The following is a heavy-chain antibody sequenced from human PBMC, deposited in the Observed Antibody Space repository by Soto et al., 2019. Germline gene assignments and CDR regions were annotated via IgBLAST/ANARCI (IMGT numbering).Heavy chain of an antibody. Sequence: QVQLVQSGAEVKKPGASVKVSCKASGYTFTSYGISWVRQAPGQGLEWMGWISAYNGNTNYAQKLQGRVTMTTDTDTSTAYRALRILRSDDTAVYYCASLGGMWGPRREGAFDIWGQGTMVTVSS. V-gene: IGHV1-18*01. D-gene: IGHD3-16*01. CDR3: ASLGGMWGPRREGAFDI. J-gene: IGHJ3*02. CDR1: GYTFTSYG. CDR2: ISAYNGNT.